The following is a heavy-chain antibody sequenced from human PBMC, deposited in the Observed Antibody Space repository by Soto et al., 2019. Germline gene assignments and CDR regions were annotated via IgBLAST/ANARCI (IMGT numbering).Heavy chain of an antibody. CDR2: ISGSGGST. CDR3: AKDRHPITIFGVVPTASFDY. V-gene: IGHV3-23*01. Sequence: GGSLRLSCAASGFTFSSYAMSWVRQAPGKGLEWVSAISGSGGSTYYADSVKGRFTISRDNSKNTLYLQMNSLRAEDTAVYYCAKDRHPITIFGVVPTASFDYWGQGTLVTVSS. D-gene: IGHD3-3*01. J-gene: IGHJ4*02. CDR1: GFTFSSYA.